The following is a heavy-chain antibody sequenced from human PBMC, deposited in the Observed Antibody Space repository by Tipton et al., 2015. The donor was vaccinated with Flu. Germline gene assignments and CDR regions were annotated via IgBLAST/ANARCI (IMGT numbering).Heavy chain of an antibody. V-gene: IGHV4-39*07. J-gene: IGHJ4*02. D-gene: IGHD6-19*01. CDR2: IYYSGST. Sequence: TLSLTCTVSGGSISSSSYYWGWIRQPPGKGLEWIGSIYYSGSTYYNPSLKSRVTISVDTSKNQFSLKLSFVTAADTAVYYCARNLGGGYSSGWYFPFDYWGQGTLVTVPS. CDR1: GGSISSSSYY. CDR3: ARNLGGGYSSGWYFPFDY.